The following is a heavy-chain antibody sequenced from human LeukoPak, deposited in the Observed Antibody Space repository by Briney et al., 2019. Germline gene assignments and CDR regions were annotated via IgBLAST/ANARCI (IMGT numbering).Heavy chain of an antibody. J-gene: IGHJ4*02. D-gene: IGHD3-10*01. CDR2: ISAYNCNT. V-gene: IGHV1-18*01. CDR3: ARVPPLLWFGESLSFDY. Sequence: ASVKLSCKASGYTFTSYGISWVRQAPGQGLEWMGWISAYNCNTNYAQKLQGRVTMTTDTSTSTAYMVLRSLRSDHTAVYYCARVPPLLWFGESLSFDYWGQGTLVTVSS. CDR1: GYTFTSYG.